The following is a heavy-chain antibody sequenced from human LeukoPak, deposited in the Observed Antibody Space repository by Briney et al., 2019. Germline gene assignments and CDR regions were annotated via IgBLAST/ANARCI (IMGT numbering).Heavy chain of an antibody. V-gene: IGHV4-61*02. D-gene: IGHD1-26*01. CDR2: IYTSGST. J-gene: IGHJ6*03. Sequence: SQTLSLTCTVSGGSISSGSYYWSWIRQPAGKGLEWIGRIYTSGSTNYNPSLKSRVTISVDMSKNQFSLKLSSVTAADTAVYYCARAHSGSTLDYYYYYYMDVWGKGTTVTVSS. CDR3: ARAHSGSTLDYYYYYYMDV. CDR1: GGSISSGSYY.